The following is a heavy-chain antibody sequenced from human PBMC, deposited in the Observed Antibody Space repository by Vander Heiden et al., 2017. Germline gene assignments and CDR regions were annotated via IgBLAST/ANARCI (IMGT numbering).Heavy chain of an antibody. D-gene: IGHD6-13*01. J-gene: IGHJ6*02. CDR2: IIPMFGTA. CDR1: GGTFRNYA. CDR3: ARDRWDRLIMEGREAYSSTWRYYYYGMDV. Sequence: QVQLVQSGAEVKKPGSSVTVSCKASGGTFRNYAISWVRPAPGQGLEWMGGIIPMFGTANYAQKFQGRVTVFADESTSTAYMELSSLRSEDTAVYYCARDRWDRLIMEGREAYSSTWRYYYYGMDVWGQGTTVTVSS. V-gene: IGHV1-69*01.